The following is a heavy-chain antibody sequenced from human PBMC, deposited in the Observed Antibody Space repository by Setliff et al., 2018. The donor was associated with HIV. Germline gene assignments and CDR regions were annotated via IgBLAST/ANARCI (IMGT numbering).Heavy chain of an antibody. V-gene: IGHV4-59*12. CDR2: TFDNGNT. J-gene: IGHJ4*01. CDR1: GGSISFYY. CDR3: ARGSRSPLVNKFRVTPAFDY. D-gene: IGHD2-21*02. Sequence: SETLSLTCSISGGSISFYYWNWLRQTPGKGLEWIAYTFDNGNTHYNPSLKSRVTISVDTSKNQFSLRLTSVTAADTAVYFCARGSRSPLVNKFRVTPAFDYWGQGTLVTVSS.